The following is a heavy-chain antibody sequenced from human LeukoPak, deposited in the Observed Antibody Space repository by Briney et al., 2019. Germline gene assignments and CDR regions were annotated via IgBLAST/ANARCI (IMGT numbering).Heavy chain of an antibody. V-gene: IGHV3-7*01. Sequence: GGSLRLSCAASGSTFSSSWMSWVRQAPGKGLEWVANINHDGGEILYVDSVKGRFTISRDNAKNSLYLQMNSLRGEDTAVYHCVRDNWNDVYWGQGTLVTVSS. CDR2: INHDGGEI. CDR1: GSTFSSSW. CDR3: VRDNWNDVY. J-gene: IGHJ4*02. D-gene: IGHD1-20*01.